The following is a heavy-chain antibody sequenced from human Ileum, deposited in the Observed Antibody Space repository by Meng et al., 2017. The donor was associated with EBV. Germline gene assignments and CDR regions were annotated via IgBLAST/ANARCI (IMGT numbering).Heavy chain of an antibody. CDR1: GGSINGHY. J-gene: IGHJ5*02. CDR2: TYYSGRT. Sequence: QVQRQESGPGLVSPWETLSLTCSVSGGSINGHYWTWIRQPPGKGLEWIGYTYYSGRTTYNPSLKSRVTISLDTSKNQVSLKLTSVTAADTAVYYCGGLVDSDSSGDPDWFDPWGQGTLVTVSS. CDR3: GGLVDSDSSGDPDWFDP. V-gene: IGHV4-59*11. D-gene: IGHD3-22*01.